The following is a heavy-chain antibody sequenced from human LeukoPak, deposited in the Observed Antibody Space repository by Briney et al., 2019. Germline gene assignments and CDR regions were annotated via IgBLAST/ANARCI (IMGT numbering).Heavy chain of an antibody. D-gene: IGHD5-12*01. CDR2: INPNSGGT. V-gene: IGHV1-2*02. CDR3: ARGPLRLIPSNQVSSYYYYMDV. Sequence: ASVKVSCKASGYTFTGYYMHWVRQAPGQGLEWMGWINPNSGGTNYAQKFPGRVTMTRDTSISTAYMELSRLRSDDTAVYYCARGPLRLIPSNQVSSYYYYMDVWGKGTTVTVSS. J-gene: IGHJ6*03. CDR1: GYTFTGYY.